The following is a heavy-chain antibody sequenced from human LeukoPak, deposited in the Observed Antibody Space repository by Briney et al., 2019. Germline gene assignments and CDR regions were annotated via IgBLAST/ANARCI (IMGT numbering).Heavy chain of an antibody. J-gene: IGHJ4*02. Sequence: GASVKVSCKASGGTFISYAISWVRQAPGQGLEWMGRIIPIFGTANYAQKFQGRVTITTDESTSTAYMELSSLRSEDTAVYYCASTYYGSGSYGTLDYWGQGTLVTVSS. CDR3: ASTYYGSGSYGTLDY. CDR2: IIPIFGTA. D-gene: IGHD3-10*01. V-gene: IGHV1-69*05. CDR1: GGTFISYA.